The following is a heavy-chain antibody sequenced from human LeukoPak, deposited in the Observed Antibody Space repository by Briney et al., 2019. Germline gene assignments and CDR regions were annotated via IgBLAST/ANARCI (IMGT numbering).Heavy chain of an antibody. CDR2: INPNSGGT. V-gene: IGHV1-2*02. CDR3: ARDKGSPARDDAFDI. CDR1: GYTFTGYY. Sequence: GASVKVSCKASGYTFTGYYMHWVRQAPGQGLEWMGWINPNSGGTNYAQKFQGRVTMTRDTSISTAYMELSRLRSDDTAVYYCARDKGSPARDDAFDIWGQGTMVTVSS. J-gene: IGHJ3*02.